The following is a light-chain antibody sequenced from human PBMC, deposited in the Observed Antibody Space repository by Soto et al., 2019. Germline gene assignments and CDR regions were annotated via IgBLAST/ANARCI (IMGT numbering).Light chain of an antibody. CDR1: QSVSSSY. V-gene: IGKV3-20*01. J-gene: IGKJ1*01. CDR2: DVS. CDR3: QQYGSSPS. Sequence: EIVLTQSPGTLSLSPGERATLSCRSSQSVSSSYLAWYQQKPGQAPRLLIYDVSSRATGIPDRFSGSGSGTYFPVTISRLEPEDFAVYYCQQYGSSPSFGQGTKVEIK.